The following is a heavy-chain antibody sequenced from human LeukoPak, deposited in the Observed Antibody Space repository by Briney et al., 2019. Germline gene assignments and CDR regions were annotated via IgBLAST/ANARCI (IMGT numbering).Heavy chain of an antibody. CDR1: GESFSGYS. V-gene: IGHV4-34*01. Sequence: SETLSFTCVVYGESFSGYSWSWIRQPPGKGLEWIGEINQRRNTNYNPSLKSRVTISIDTPKNQFSLKLSSVTAADTAVYYCAGHHPRNTVDFWGQGTLVTVSS. D-gene: IGHD2/OR15-2a*01. CDR3: AGHHPRNTVDF. J-gene: IGHJ4*02. CDR2: INQRRNT.